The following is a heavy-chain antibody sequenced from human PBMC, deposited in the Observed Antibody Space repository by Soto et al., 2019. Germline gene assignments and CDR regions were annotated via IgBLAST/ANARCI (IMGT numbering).Heavy chain of an antibody. Sequence: ASVKVSCKASGYTFTGYYMHWVRQAPGQGLEWMGWINPNSGGTNYAQKFQGWVTMTRDTSISTAYMELSRLRSDDTAVYYCARDRAEKDSDGSDYYYMDVWGKGTTVTVSS. CDR1: GYTFTGYY. CDR3: ARDRAEKDSDGSDYYYMDV. D-gene: IGHD5-18*01. V-gene: IGHV1-2*04. J-gene: IGHJ6*03. CDR2: INPNSGGT.